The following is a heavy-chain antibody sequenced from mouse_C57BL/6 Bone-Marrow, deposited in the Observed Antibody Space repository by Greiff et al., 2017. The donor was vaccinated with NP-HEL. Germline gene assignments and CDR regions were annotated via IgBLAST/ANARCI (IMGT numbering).Heavy chain of an antibody. Sequence: VQLQQSVAELVRPGASVKLSCTASGFNIKNTYMHWVKQRPEQGLEWIGRIDPASGNTKYAPKFQGKATITADTSSNTAYLQLSSLTSEDTAIYYCARFSYDGYYYWYFDVWGTGTTVTVSS. V-gene: IGHV14-3*01. D-gene: IGHD2-3*01. CDR2: IDPASGNT. CDR3: ARFSYDGYYYWYFDV. CDR1: GFNIKNTY. J-gene: IGHJ1*03.